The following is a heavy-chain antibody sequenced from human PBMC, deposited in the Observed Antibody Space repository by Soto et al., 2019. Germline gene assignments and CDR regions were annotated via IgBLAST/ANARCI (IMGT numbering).Heavy chain of an antibody. D-gene: IGHD2-2*01. Sequence: QVQLVQSGAEVKKPGSSVKVSCKASGGTFSSYAISWVRQAPGQGLEWMGGIIPIFGTANYAQKFQGRVTITADESTSTAYMELSSLRSEDTAVYYCARAECSSTSCPYYYYYGMDVWGQGTTVTVSS. J-gene: IGHJ6*02. V-gene: IGHV1-69*01. CDR1: GGTFSSYA. CDR2: IIPIFGTA. CDR3: ARAECSSTSCPYYYYYGMDV.